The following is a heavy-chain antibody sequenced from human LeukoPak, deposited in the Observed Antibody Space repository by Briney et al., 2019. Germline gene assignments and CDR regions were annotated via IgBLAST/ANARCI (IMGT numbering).Heavy chain of an antibody. CDR3: ARGERITMVRGGKDAFDI. J-gene: IGHJ3*02. V-gene: IGHV3-30-3*01. D-gene: IGHD3-10*01. Sequence: PGRSLRLSCAASGFTFDDYAMHWVRQAPGKGLEWVAVISYDGSNKYYADSVKGRFTISRDNSKNTLYLQMNSLRAEDTAVYYCARGERITMVRGGKDAFDIWGQGTMVTVSS. CDR2: ISYDGSNK. CDR1: GFTFDDYA.